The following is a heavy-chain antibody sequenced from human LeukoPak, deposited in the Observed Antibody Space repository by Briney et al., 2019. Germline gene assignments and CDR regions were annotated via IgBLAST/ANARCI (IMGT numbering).Heavy chain of an antibody. CDR2: IRYDGSNK. Sequence: GALRLSCAASGFTFSSYGMHWVRQAPGKGLEWVAFIRYDGSNKYYADSVEGRFTISRDNSKNTLYLQMNSLRAEDTAVYYCAKDRHIVVVPAARSGGLFDYWGQGTLVTVSS. J-gene: IGHJ4*02. V-gene: IGHV3-30*02. CDR1: GFTFSSYG. CDR3: AKDRHIVVVPAARSGGLFDY. D-gene: IGHD2-2*01.